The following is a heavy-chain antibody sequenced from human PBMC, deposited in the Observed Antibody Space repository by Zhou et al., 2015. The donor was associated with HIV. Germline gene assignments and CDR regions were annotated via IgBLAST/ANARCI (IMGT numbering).Heavy chain of an antibody. CDR1: GFTFDDYA. CDR2: IFWDGDTT. V-gene: IGHV3-43D*04. J-gene: IGHJ4*02. CDR3: AKAANIAVVPAMMGFDY. D-gene: IGHD2-2*01. Sequence: EVQLVESGGVVVQPGGSLRLSCVASGFTFDDYAMHWVRQAPGKGLEWVSLIFWDGDTTYYADSVRGRFTISRDNNKNSLFLQMNGLRPEDTAFYYCAKAANIAVVPAMMGFDYWGQGNLVTVSS.